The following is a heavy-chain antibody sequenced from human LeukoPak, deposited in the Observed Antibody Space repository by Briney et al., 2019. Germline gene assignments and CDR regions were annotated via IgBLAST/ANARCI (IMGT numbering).Heavy chain of an antibody. V-gene: IGHV4-34*01. D-gene: IGHD3-10*01. CDR2: INHSGST. CDR3: ARGRDYYGSGAHYYMDV. CDR1: GGSFSGYY. Sequence: SETLSLTCAVYGGSFSGYYWSCIRQPPGKGLEWIGEINHSGSTNYNPSLKSRVTISVDTSKNQFSLKLSSVTAADTAVYYCARGRDYYGSGAHYYMDVWGKGTTVTVSS. J-gene: IGHJ6*03.